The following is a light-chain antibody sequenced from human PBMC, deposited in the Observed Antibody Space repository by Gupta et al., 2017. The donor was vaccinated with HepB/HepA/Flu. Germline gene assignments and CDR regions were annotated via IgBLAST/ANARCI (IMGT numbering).Light chain of an antibody. CDR3: QPSYSTPPA. Sequence: DIQMTQSPSSLSASVGDRVTITCRASQSISSYLNWYQQKPGKAPKLLIYAASSLQSGVTSRFSGSGSGTDFTLTISSLQPEDFATYYCQPSYSTPPAFGGGTKVEIK. V-gene: IGKV1-39*01. J-gene: IGKJ4*01. CDR2: AAS. CDR1: QSISSY.